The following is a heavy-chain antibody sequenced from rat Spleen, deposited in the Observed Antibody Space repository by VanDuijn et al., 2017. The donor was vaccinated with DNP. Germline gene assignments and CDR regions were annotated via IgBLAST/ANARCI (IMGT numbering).Heavy chain of an antibody. D-gene: IGHD1-9*01. CDR3: IIHTYHGYIDY. V-gene: IGHV5-20*01. Sequence: EVQLVESGGGLVQPGRSLKLSCAVSGFSFSDYYMAWVRQAPTKGLEWVASISYEGINTYFRDSVKGRFTISRDKAKSRLYLQMDSLRSEDTATYYCIIHTYHGYIDYWGQGVMVTVSS. CDR2: ISYEGINT. CDR1: GFSFSDYY. J-gene: IGHJ2*01.